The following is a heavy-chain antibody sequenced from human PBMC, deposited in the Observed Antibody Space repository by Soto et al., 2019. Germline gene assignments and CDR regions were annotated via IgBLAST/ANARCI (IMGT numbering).Heavy chain of an antibody. J-gene: IGHJ5*02. D-gene: IGHD3-9*01. CDR3: ARLRLRYSNWFDP. Sequence: SETLSLTCTFSGGSIISSSYYWGWIRQPPGKGLEWIGSIYYSGSTYYNPSLKSRVTISVDTSKNQFSLKLSSVTAADTAVYYCARLRLRYSNWFDPWGQGTLVTVS. CDR2: IYYSGST. V-gene: IGHV4-39*01. CDR1: GGSIISSSYY.